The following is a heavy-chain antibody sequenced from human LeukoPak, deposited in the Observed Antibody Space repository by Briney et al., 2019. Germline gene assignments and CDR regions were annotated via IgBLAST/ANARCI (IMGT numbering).Heavy chain of an antibody. CDR1: GFTFSGSA. CDR2: IRSKANSYAT. D-gene: IGHD3-10*01. J-gene: IGHJ6*02. CDR3: TGPSGSYSPDYYYYGMDV. V-gene: IGHV3-73*01. Sequence: GRSLRLSCAASGFTFSGSAMHWVRQASGKGLEWVGRIRSKANSYATAYAASVKGRFTISRDDSKNTAYLQMNSLKTEDTAVYYCTGPSGSYSPDYYYYGMDVWGQGTTVTVSS.